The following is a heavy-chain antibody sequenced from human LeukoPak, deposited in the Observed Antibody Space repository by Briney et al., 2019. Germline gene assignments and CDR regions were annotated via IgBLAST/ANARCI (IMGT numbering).Heavy chain of an antibody. Sequence: GGSLRLSCAASGFTFSDHAMTWVRQTLAKGLESVSSTSAGGDITHYADSVKGRFTISRDNSKNFVYLQMHSLRTEDTALYYRTKDMEWGMDVWGQGTTVIVSS. CDR2: TSAGGDIT. D-gene: IGHD3-3*01. V-gene: IGHV3-43*02. J-gene: IGHJ6*02. CDR3: TKDMEWGMDV. CDR1: GFTFSDHA.